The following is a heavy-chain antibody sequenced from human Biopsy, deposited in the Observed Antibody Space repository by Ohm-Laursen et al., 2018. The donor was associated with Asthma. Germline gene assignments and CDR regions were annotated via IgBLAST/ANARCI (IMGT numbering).Heavy chain of an antibody. J-gene: IGHJ4*02. V-gene: IGHV3-11*01. CDR3: AREVKMAY. CDR2: IGSRITDAI. D-gene: IGHD2-8*01. CDR1: GFTVSDYH. Sequence: SLRLSCAALGFTVSDYHMSWIRQTPGRGLEWISYIGSRITDAIYYADSVKGRFTISRDNAKNTVFLQMNSLRAEDTGVYYCAREVKMAYWGRGTLVTVSS.